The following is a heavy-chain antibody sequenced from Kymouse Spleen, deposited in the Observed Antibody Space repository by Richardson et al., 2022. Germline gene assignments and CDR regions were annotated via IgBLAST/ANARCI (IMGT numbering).Heavy chain of an antibody. D-gene: IGHD2-8*01. CDR2: IYYSGST. Sequence: QLQLQESGPGLVKPSETLSLTCTVSGGSISSSSYYWGWIRQPPGKGLEWIGSIYYSGSTYYNPSLKSRVTISVDTSKNQFSLKLSSVTAADTAVYYCAREILY*WCML*RL*LLGPGNPGHRLL. J-gene: IGHJ4*02. CDR3: AREILY*WCML*RL*L. V-gene: IGHV4-39*01. CDR1: GGSISSSSYY.